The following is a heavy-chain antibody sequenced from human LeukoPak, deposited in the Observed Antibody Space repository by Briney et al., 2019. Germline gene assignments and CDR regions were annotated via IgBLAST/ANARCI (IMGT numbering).Heavy chain of an antibody. CDR1: GFTFSSYW. Sequence: GGSLRLSCAASGFTFSSYWMSWVRQAPGKGLEWVANIKQDGSEKYYVDSVKGRFTISRDNAKNSLYLQMNSLRAEDTAVYYCARDQTGNYFDCWGQGTLVTVST. J-gene: IGHJ4*02. V-gene: IGHV3-7*01. CDR2: IKQDGSEK. CDR3: ARDQTGNYFDC.